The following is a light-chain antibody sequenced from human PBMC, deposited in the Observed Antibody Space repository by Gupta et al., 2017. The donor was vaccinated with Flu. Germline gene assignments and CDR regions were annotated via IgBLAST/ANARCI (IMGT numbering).Light chain of an antibody. CDR1: QSISSN. CDR2: GAS. Sequence: EIVMTQSPATLSVSPGERATLSCRASQSISSNLAWYQQKPGQAPRLLIYGASTRATGIPARFSGSGSGTEFTLTISSLKSEDFAVYYCQQYKYGPRTFGQGTKVEIK. CDR3: QQYKYGPRT. J-gene: IGKJ1*01. V-gene: IGKV3-15*01.